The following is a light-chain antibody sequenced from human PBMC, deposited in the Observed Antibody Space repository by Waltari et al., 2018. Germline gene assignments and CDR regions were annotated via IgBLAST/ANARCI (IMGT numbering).Light chain of an antibody. Sequence: EIVLTQSPATLSLSPGERATISCRASPSVSSYLAWYQQQPGQAPSLLIYDASIRATGIPDRFSGRVSGTDVTLTISRLEPEDFAVYYCQQRSNWPPMYTFGQGTKLEIK. V-gene: IGKV3-11*01. CDR1: PSVSSY. CDR3: QQRSNWPPMYT. J-gene: IGKJ2*01. CDR2: DAS.